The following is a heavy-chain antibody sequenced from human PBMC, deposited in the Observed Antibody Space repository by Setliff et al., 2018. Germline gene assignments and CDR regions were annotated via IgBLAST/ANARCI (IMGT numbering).Heavy chain of an antibody. V-gene: IGHV3-48*01. CDR1: GFNFNLYN. J-gene: IGHJ4*02. D-gene: IGHD2-15*01. CDR2: IISNSLTI. Sequence: PGGSLRLSCAASGFNFNLYNMNWVRQAPGKGLEWVSYIISNSLTIHYADSVRGRFTVSRDNAGNSLYLQMNNLRAEDTAVYYCARDEVNCSGSKCYSGFDSWGQGTLVTVSS. CDR3: ARDEVNCSGSKCYSGFDS.